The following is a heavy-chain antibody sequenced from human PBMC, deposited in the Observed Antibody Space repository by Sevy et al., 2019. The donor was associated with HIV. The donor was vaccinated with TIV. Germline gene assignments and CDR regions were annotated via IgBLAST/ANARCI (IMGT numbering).Heavy chain of an antibody. J-gene: IGHJ4*02. CDR2: ISGVGERT. CDR1: GFNFNSIS. Sequence: GGSLRLSCEASGFNFNSISMSWVRQTPGEGLEWLSAISGVGERTYYADSVRGRFIISRDNSKSTLYLQLNSLRVEDTAMYYCARVEPRNRDFGHWGQGTLVTVSS. V-gene: IGHV3-23*01. CDR3: ARVEPRNRDFGH. D-gene: IGHD3-16*01.